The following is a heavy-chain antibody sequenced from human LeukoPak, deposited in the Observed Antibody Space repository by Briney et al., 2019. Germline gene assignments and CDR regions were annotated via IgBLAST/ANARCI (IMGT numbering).Heavy chain of an antibody. J-gene: IGHJ4*02. CDR2: IYWNDDD. CDR3: AQLTTSAYYYDY. Sequence: SGPTLVNPTETLTLTCTCSGFSVSSSRVAVGWIRQPPGKALEWLGHIYWNDDDRYSTSLRSRVTITRDTSENQVVLTMTNMDPVDTATYYCAQLTTSAYYYDYWGQGTLVTVSS. V-gene: IGHV2-5*01. CDR1: GFSVSSSRVA. D-gene: IGHD1-1*01.